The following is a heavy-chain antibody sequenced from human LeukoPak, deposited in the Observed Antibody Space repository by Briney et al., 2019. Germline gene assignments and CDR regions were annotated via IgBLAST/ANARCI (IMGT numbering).Heavy chain of an antibody. CDR1: GFTLDNYG. J-gene: IGHJ4*02. CDR3: ARYNWNDISLFDY. D-gene: IGHD1-20*01. Sequence: SGQSLTLSCPAYGFTLDNYGISCVSQPPRKVLEWDSGINWIGGRTRYTNSVKGRLTLSRDNAKSSLDLQMNSLRAEDTALYYCARYNWNDISLFDYWGQGTLVTVSS. CDR2: INWIGGRT. V-gene: IGHV3-20*04.